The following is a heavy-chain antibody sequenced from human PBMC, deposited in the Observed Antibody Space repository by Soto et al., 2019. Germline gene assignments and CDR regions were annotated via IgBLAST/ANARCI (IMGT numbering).Heavy chain of an antibody. V-gene: IGHV1-69*08. CDR3: ARGGKLGGDLDV. J-gene: IGHJ6*04. CDR2: IIPILETA. D-gene: IGHD3-10*01. Sequence: QVQLVQSGAEVKKPGFSVKVSCKASGGTFGRYTLSWVRQAPGQGLEWMGWIIPILETANYARRFQGRLTITADTSTGTAYMDLSGLKSDDTGVYYCARGGKLGGDLDVWGKGTPVTVSS. CDR1: GGTFGRYT.